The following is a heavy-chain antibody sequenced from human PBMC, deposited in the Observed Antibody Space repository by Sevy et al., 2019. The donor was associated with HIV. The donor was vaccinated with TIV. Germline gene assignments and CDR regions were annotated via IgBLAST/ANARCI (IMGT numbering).Heavy chain of an antibody. J-gene: IGHJ3*02. Sequence: GGSLRLSCAASGFTFSSYPMHWVRQAPGKGLEWISSISGLSNYIYYADSVKGRFSISRDNTKNSVYLQMNSLRGEDPAVFYCARAVPATDAFDIWGQGTLVTVSS. V-gene: IGHV3-21*01. CDR2: ISGLSNYI. CDR3: ARAVPATDAFDI. CDR1: GFTFSSYP. D-gene: IGHD6-19*01.